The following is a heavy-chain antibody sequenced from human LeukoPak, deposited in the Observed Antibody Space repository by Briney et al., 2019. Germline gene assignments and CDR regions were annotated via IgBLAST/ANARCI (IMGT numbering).Heavy chain of an antibody. CDR2: IGGSGGST. D-gene: IGHD2-2*01. Sequence: GGSLRLSCAASGFTFSSYAMSWVRQAPGKGLEWVSAIGGSGGSTYYADSVKGRFTISRDNSKNTLYLQMNSLRAEDTAVYYCAKDPYIVSSTSQNWFDPWGQGTLVTVSS. CDR1: GFTFSSYA. V-gene: IGHV3-23*01. J-gene: IGHJ5*02. CDR3: AKDPYIVSSTSQNWFDP.